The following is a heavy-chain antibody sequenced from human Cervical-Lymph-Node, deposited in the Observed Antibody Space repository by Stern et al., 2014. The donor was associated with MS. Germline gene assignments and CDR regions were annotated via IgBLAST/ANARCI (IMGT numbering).Heavy chain of an antibody. D-gene: IGHD2-2*01. V-gene: IGHV4-59*12. CDR2: IYHSGGT. J-gene: IGHJ5*02. Sequence: VQLVESGPGLVKPSETLSLTCTVSGGSISSYYWSWLRQPPGKEMEWIGHIYHSGGTNYNPSVKSRVTISLDTSKNQIFLKLRSVTAADTAVYYCARGYSSSWFGSRWFDPWGQGTLVIVSS. CDR1: GGSISSYY. CDR3: ARGYSSSWFGSRWFDP.